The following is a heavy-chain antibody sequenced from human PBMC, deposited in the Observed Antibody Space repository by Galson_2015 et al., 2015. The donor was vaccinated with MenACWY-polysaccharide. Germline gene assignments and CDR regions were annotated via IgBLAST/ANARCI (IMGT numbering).Heavy chain of an antibody. CDR2: ISYDATNK. CDR1: GFTFSSYA. V-gene: IGHV3-30-3*01. CDR3: ARDYCGRTSCSGMDV. J-gene: IGHJ6*02. Sequence: LRLSCAASGFTFSSYALHWVRQAPGKGLEWVAVISYDATNKYYRDSVKGRVTLSRDNSKNTVFLEMNSLRAEDTGVYYCARDYCGRTSCSGMDVWGQGTTVTVSS. D-gene: IGHD2-21*01.